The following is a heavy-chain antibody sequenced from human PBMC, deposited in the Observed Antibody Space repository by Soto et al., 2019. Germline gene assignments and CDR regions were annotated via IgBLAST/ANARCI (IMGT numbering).Heavy chain of an antibody. J-gene: IGHJ5*02. Sequence: GGSLRLSCAASGFTFSSYGMHWVRQAPGKGLEWVAVIWYDGSNKYYADSVKGRFTISRDNSKNTLYLQMNSLRAEDTAVYYCARDNGYCISTSCYPNWFDPWGQGTLVTVSS. CDR2: IWYDGSNK. CDR3: ARDNGYCISTSCYPNWFDP. CDR1: GFTFSSYG. V-gene: IGHV3-33*01. D-gene: IGHD2-2*03.